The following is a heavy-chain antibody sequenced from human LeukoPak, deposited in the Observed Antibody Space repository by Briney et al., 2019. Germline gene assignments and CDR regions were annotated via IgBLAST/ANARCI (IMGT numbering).Heavy chain of an antibody. CDR2: ISGSFGST. CDR1: GFTFSSYA. D-gene: IGHD5-12*01. Sequence: PGGSLRLSCAASGFTFSSYAMSWVRQAPGKGLEWVSTISGSFGSTYYADSVEGRFTISRDNSKNTMSLQPNSLRAEDTAVYYCAQSPKIVTTPRFDYWGQGTLVTVSS. V-gene: IGHV3-23*01. J-gene: IGHJ4*02. CDR3: AQSPKIVTTPRFDY.